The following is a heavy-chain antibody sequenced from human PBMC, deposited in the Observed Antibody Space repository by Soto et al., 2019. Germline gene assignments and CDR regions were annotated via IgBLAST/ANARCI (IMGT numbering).Heavy chain of an antibody. D-gene: IGHD2-2*01. J-gene: IGHJ4*02. CDR2: INNGGDNI. CDR3: AKTFLARYCSSSICYDPADYFDY. V-gene: IGHV3-23*01. CDR1: GFTFNDYA. Sequence: GGSLRLSCAASGFTFNDYAMSWVRQSPGKGLEWVSSINNGGDNIYYADSVKGRFTISRDNSKSTLYLQMNSLRAEDTAVYYCAKTFLARYCSSSICYDPADYFDYWGQGTLVTVSS.